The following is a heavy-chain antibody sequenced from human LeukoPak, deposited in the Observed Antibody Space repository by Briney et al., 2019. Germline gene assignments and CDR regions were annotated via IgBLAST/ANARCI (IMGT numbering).Heavy chain of an antibody. D-gene: IGHD3-16*01. CDR1: GGSISSGVYY. V-gene: IGHV4-30-4*01. Sequence: SQTLSLTCTVSGGSISSGVYYWSWIRQPPGKGLEWIGYIYYSGSTYYNPSLKSRVTISVDTSKNQFSLKLSSVTAADTAVYYCAREVTFRVLDYWAREPWSPSPQ. CDR3: AREVTFRVLDY. J-gene: IGHJ4*02. CDR2: IYYSGST.